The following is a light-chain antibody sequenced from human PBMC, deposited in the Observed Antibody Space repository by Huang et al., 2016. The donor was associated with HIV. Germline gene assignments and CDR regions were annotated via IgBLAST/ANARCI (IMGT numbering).Light chain of an antibody. CDR2: DAS. V-gene: IGKV3-11*01. J-gene: IGKJ3*01. CDR3: QQRTNWPPGFT. Sequence: EIVLTQSPATLSLSPGERATLSCRASQSVGGYLAWYQQKPGQAPRLLIYDASNRATGIPARFSGSVSWTDFTLTISSLEPEDFAVYYCQQRTNWPPGFTFGPGTKVDIK. CDR1: QSVGGY.